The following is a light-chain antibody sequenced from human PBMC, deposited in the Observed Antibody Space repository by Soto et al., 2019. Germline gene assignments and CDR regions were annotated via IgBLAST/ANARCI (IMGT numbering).Light chain of an antibody. CDR3: QQYNDRPRT. Sequence: EIVMTQSPATLSVSPGERVTFSCRASQSVSSNLAWYQHKPGQAPRLLIYGASTRAIGVPARFSGSGSGTEFTLTISSLQSEDFAVYYCQQYNDRPRTFGQGTKVDIK. CDR2: GAS. J-gene: IGKJ1*01. CDR1: QSVSSN. V-gene: IGKV3-15*01.